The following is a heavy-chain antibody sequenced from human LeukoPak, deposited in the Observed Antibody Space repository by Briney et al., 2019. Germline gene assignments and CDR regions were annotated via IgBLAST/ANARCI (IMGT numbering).Heavy chain of an antibody. CDR1: GFTFDDYG. CDR2: VNWNGGDI. J-gene: IGHJ4*02. Sequence: GGSLRLSCAASGFTFDDYGMSWVRQAPGKGLEWVSFVNWNGGDIGYADSVKGRFTISRDNAKNSLYLQMDSLRAEDTAVYYCAREDGGNYFDYWGQGTLVTVSS. V-gene: IGHV3-20*04. CDR3: AREDGGNYFDY. D-gene: IGHD4-23*01.